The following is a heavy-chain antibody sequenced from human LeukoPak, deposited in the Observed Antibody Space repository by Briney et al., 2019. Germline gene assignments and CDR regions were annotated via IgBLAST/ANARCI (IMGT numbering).Heavy chain of an antibody. V-gene: IGHV4-30-4*08. D-gene: IGHD2-15*01. Sequence: TLSLTCTVSGGSISSGDYYWSWIRQPPGKGLEWIGYIYYSGSTYYNPSLKSRVTIPVDTSNNQCSLKLSSVTAADTAVYYCARVPFFCSGGSCYSPHNWFDPWGQGTLVTVSS. CDR1: GGSISSGDYY. CDR2: IYYSGST. CDR3: ARVPFFCSGGSCYSPHNWFDP. J-gene: IGHJ5*02.